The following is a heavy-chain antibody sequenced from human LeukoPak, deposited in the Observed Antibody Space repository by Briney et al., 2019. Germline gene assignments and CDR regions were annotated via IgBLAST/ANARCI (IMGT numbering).Heavy chain of an antibody. CDR2: IIPIFGTA. V-gene: IGHV1-69*01. CDR1: GGTFSSYA. D-gene: IGHD2-2*01. CDR3: ARDHCSSTSCYERDWYFDL. J-gene: IGHJ2*01. Sequence: SVKVSCKASGGTFSSYAISWVRQAPGQGLEWMGGIIPIFGTANYAQKFQGRVTITADESTSTAYMELSSLRSEDTAVYYCARDHCSSTSCYERDWYFDLWGRGTLVTVSS.